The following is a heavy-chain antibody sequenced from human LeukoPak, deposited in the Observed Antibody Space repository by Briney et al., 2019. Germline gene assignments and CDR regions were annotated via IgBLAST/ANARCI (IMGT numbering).Heavy chain of an antibody. D-gene: IGHD6-13*01. J-gene: IGHJ5*02. CDR3: ARDLGYSSSWSWFDP. Sequence: ASVKVSCKASGYTFTGYYMHWVRQAPGQGLEWMGWINPNSGGTNYAQKFQGRVTMTRDTSISTAYMELSRLRSDDTAVYYCARDLGYSSSWSWFDPWGQGTLVTVSS. V-gene: IGHV1-2*02. CDR1: GYTFTGYY. CDR2: INPNSGGT.